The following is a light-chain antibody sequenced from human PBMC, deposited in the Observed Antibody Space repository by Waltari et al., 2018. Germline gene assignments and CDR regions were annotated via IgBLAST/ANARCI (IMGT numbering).Light chain of an antibody. CDR2: GVN. V-gene: IGLV2-23*02. Sequence: QAAPTQSPSVSGSAGQSVTISCTGTSSDIGYYNAVSWFQQHPGKAPKLMIYGVNKRPSGVSDLFSGSKSDNTASLTISGLQAEDEADYYCSSYAGSDTFIFGTGTRFTVL. J-gene: IGLJ1*01. CDR1: SSDIGYYNA. CDR3: SSYAGSDTFI.